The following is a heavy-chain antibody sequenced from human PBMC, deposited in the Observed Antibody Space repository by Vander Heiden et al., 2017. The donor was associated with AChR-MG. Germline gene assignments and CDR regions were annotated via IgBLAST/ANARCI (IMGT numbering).Heavy chain of an antibody. J-gene: IGHJ5*02. CDR2: IYPGDSDT. Sequence: EVQQVQSGAEVKKPGESLNITCNGSGYSFPRYWIGWVRQVPGKGLEWMGIIYPGDSDTRYSPSFQGQVTISADKSISTAYLQWSSLKASDTAMYYCARQVLTGWFDPWGQGTLITVSS. CDR1: GYSFPRYW. CDR3: ARQVLTGWFDP. V-gene: IGHV5-51*01. D-gene: IGHD1-1*01.